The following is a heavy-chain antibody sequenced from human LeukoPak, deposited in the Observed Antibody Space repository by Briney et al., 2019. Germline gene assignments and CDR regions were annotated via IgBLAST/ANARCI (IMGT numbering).Heavy chain of an antibody. D-gene: IGHD6-19*01. V-gene: IGHV4-34*01. CDR2: INHSGST. CDR1: GFKFSDHY. J-gene: IGHJ6*02. CDR3: ARGRIAVAVTNYYYYGMDV. Sequence: PGGSQRLSCAASGFKFSDHYIDWIRQPPGKGLEWIGEINHSGSTNYNPSLKSRVTISVDTSKNQFSLKLSSVTAADTAVYYCARGRIAVAVTNYYYYGMDVWGQGTTVTVSS.